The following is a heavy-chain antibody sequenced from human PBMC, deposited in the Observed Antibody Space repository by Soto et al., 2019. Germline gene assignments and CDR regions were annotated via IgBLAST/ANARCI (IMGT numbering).Heavy chain of an antibody. CDR1: GFTFSSYG. V-gene: IGHV3-30*03. Sequence: PGGSLRLSCAASGFTFSSYGMHWVRQAPGKGLEWVAVISYDGSNKYYADSVKGRFTISRDNSKNTLYLQMNSLRAEDTAVYYCAAFNWNCCYYYYGMDVWGQGTTVTVSS. D-gene: IGHD1-7*01. CDR3: AAFNWNCCYYYYGMDV. CDR2: ISYDGSNK. J-gene: IGHJ6*02.